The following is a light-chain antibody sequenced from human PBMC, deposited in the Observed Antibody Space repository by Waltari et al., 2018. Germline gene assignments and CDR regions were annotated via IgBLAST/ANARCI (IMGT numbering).Light chain of an antibody. Sequence: DIQMTQSPYTLSASVGDRGTITCRAIQSISNWLAWYQQKPGKAPKLLIYKASNLESGVPSRFSGSGSGTEFILTINSLQPDDFATYYCQQYNSYSITFGQGTRLEIK. V-gene: IGKV1-5*03. CDR1: QSISNW. CDR3: QQYNSYSIT. CDR2: KAS. J-gene: IGKJ5*01.